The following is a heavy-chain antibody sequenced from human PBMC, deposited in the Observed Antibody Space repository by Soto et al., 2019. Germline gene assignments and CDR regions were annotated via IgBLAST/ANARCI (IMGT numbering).Heavy chain of an antibody. Sequence: GGSLRLSCAASGFTFSSYGMHWVRQAPGKGLEWVAVISYDGSNKYYADSVKGRFTISRDNSKNTLYLQMNSLRAEDTAVYYCAKGYKPYYYYGMDVWGQGTTVTVSS. D-gene: IGHD1-1*01. J-gene: IGHJ6*02. V-gene: IGHV3-30*18. CDR2: ISYDGSNK. CDR3: AKGYKPYYYYGMDV. CDR1: GFTFSSYG.